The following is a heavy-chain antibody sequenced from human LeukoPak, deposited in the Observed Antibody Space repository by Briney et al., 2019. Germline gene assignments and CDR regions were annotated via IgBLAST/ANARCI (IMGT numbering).Heavy chain of an antibody. V-gene: IGHV4-59*01. D-gene: IGHD1-26*01. CDR1: GGSIRNFY. J-gene: IGHJ4*02. CDR3: ASGSYWLDY. CDR2: IYYSGAT. Sequence: SETLSLTCTVSGGSIRNFYWSWIRQPPGKELEWIGYIYYSGATKYNPSLNSRVTISGDTSKNHFSLKLRSVTAADTAVYYCASGSYWLDYWGQGTLVTVSS.